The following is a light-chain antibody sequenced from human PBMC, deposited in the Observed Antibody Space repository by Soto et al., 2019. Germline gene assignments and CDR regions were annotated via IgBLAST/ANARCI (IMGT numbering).Light chain of an antibody. CDR3: HQYGTSPCT. CDR1: QSVSASY. J-gene: IGKJ2*02. Sequence: ENVLTQSPGMVSLSPGEGVTLSCRASQSVSASYFAWYQQRPGQAPRLLIYGASNRATGIPDRFSGSGSGTDCTLTISRLEPEDFVVYYCHQYGTSPCTFGQGTKLEIK. CDR2: GAS. V-gene: IGKV3-20*01.